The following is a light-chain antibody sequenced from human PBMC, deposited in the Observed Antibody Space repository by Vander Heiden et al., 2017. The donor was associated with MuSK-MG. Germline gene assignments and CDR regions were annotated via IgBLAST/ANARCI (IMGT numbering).Light chain of an antibody. CDR2: GAS. V-gene: IGKV3-20*01. J-gene: IGKJ1*01. CDR1: QSVSSSY. CDR3: QQECSSPQT. Sequence: EIVLTQSPGTLPLSPGERATLSCRASQSVSSSYLAWYQQKPGQAPRLLIYGASSRATGIPDRFSGSGPGTDFTLTISRLEPEDFAVYYCQQECSSPQTFGQGTKVEIK.